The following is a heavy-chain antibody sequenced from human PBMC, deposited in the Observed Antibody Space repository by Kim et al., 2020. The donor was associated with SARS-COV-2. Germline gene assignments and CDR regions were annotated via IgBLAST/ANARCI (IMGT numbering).Heavy chain of an antibody. J-gene: IGHJ4*02. Sequence: GGSLRLSCAASGFAFSSYALSWVRQAPGKGLEWVSGLSGSGANTYYADSVKGRFTTSRDNSKSMLYLWMTSLKVEDMAVYYCAKGDQTVLYYDRGYDYWGQGTLVTVSS. D-gene: IGHD3-10*02. CDR2: LSGSGANT. V-gene: IGHV3-23*01. CDR1: GFAFSSYA. CDR3: AKGDQTVLYYDRGYDY.